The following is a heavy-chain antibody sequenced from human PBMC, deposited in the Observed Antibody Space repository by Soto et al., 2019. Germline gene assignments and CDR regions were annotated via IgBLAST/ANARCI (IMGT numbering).Heavy chain of an antibody. V-gene: IGHV1-18*01. J-gene: IGHJ4*02. CDR1: GYTFNRYG. CDR2: ISAYNGNT. CDR3: AREGYYGSGSADY. Sequence: QVQLVQSGAEVKKPGASVKVSCKSSGYTFNRYGISWVRQAPGQGLEWMGWISAYNGNTNYAQKLQGRVTMTTDTSTSPAYMELRRLGSAATAVYYCAREGYYGSGSADYCGQGSLVTVSS. D-gene: IGHD3-10*01.